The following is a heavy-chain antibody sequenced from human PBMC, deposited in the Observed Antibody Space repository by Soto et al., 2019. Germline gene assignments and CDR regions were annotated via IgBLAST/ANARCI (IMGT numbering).Heavy chain of an antibody. Sequence: ASVKVSCKASGYTFTSYGISWVRRAPGQGLEWMGWVSAYNGNTNYAQKLQGRVTMTTDTSTSTAYMELRSLRSDDTAVYYCARDGALNYDILTGYYSFYGMDVWG. J-gene: IGHJ6*02. CDR1: GYTFTSYG. CDR3: ARDGALNYDILTGYYSFYGMDV. CDR2: VSAYNGNT. V-gene: IGHV1-18*01. D-gene: IGHD3-9*01.